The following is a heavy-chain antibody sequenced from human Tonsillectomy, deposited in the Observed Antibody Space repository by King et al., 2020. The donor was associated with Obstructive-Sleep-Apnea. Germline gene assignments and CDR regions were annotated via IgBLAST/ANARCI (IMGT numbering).Heavy chain of an antibody. CDR1: GASISSSSYI. J-gene: IGHJ6*02. CDR3: AGDPTTVVVPVSYYYGMDV. Sequence: QLQLQESGPGLVKPSETLSLTCTVSGASISSSSYIWGWIRQPPGKGLEWIGSIYYSGSTYDNPSLKSRVTISVDTSKNQFSLHLSSVTAADTAVYYCAGDPTTVVVPVSYYYGMDVWGQGTTVTVSS. CDR2: IYYSGST. V-gene: IGHV4-39*07. D-gene: IGHD4-23*01.